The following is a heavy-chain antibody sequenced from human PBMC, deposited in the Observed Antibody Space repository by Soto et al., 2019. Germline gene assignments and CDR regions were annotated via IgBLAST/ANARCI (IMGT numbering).Heavy chain of an antibody. J-gene: IGHJ4*02. CDR1: GFTFSSYA. V-gene: IGHV3-30-3*01. D-gene: IGHD3-10*01. CDR2: ISYDGSNK. Sequence: GSLRLSCAASGFTFSSYAMHWVRQAPGKGLEWVAVISYDGSNKYYADSVKGRFTISRDNSKNTLYLQMNSLRAEDTAVYYCARGSCLWFGGTPADFDYSGQGTLVTFTS. CDR3: ARGSCLWFGGTPADFDY.